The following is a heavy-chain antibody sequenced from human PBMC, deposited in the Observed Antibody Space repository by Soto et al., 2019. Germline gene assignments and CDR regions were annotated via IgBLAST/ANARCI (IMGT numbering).Heavy chain of an antibody. V-gene: IGHV3-74*01. J-gene: IGHJ4*02. D-gene: IGHD3-10*01. CDR2: INIDGSTT. CDR1: GLTFSSYW. Sequence: EVQLVESGGGFVQHGGSLRLSCAASGLTFSSYWMHWVRNAPGKGLVWVSHINIDGSTTNYAGSVKGRFTISRDNAKNTLDLQRNSLRDDDTAVYYCARGGRGSDYWCQGPLVTVSS. CDR3: ARGGRGSDY.